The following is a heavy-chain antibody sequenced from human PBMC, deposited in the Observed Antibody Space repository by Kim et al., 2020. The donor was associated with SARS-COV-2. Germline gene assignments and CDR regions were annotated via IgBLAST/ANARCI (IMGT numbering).Heavy chain of an antibody. CDR2: INHSGST. D-gene: IGHD5-18*01. CDR1: GGSFSGYY. J-gene: IGHJ4*02. CDR3: ARGLIAAMARVGFDY. V-gene: IGHV4-34*01. Sequence: SETLSLTCAVYGGSFSGYYWSWIRQPPGKGLEWIGEINHSGSTNYNPSLKSRVTISVDTSKNQFSLKLSSVTAADTAVYYCARGLIAAMARVGFDYWGQGTLVTVSS.